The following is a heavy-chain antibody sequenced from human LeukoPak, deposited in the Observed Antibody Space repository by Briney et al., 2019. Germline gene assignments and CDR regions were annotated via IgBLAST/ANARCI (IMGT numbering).Heavy chain of an antibody. CDR2: ISGSGGST. Sequence: GGSLRLSCAASGFTFSSYAMSWVRQAPGKGLEWGSAISGSGGSTYYADSVKGRFTISRDNSKNTLYLQMNSLRAEDTAVYYCARPLYDILTGYYSGDYWGQGTLVTVSS. CDR1: GFTFSSYA. D-gene: IGHD3-9*01. CDR3: ARPLYDILTGYYSGDY. J-gene: IGHJ4*02. V-gene: IGHV3-23*01.